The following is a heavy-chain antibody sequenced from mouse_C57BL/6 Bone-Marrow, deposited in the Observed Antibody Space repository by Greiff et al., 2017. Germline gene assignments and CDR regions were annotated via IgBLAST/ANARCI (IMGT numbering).Heavy chain of an antibody. CDR2: ISSGSSTI. J-gene: IGHJ4*01. Sequence: EVMLVESGGGLVKPGGSLKLSCAASGFTFSDYGMHWVRQAPEKGLGWVAYISSGSSTIYYADTVKGRFTISTDNAMNTLFLQMTRMSSEDTAMYCCARSGLGPYYAMDYWGQGTSVTVSS. V-gene: IGHV5-17*01. D-gene: IGHD4-1*01. CDR3: ARSGLGPYYAMDY. CDR1: GFTFSDYG.